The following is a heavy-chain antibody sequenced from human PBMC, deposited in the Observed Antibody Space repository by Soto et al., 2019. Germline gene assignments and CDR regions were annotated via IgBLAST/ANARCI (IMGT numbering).Heavy chain of an antibody. CDR3: SSWRMAHGSYYFDY. V-gene: IGHV4-39*01. D-gene: IGHD1-1*01. J-gene: IGHJ4*02. Sequence: PSETLSLTCTVSGGSISSSSYCWGWIRQPPGKGLEWIGSIYYSGSTYYNPSLKSRVTISVDTSKNQFSLKLSSVTAADTAVYYCSSWRMAHGSYYFDYWGQGTRDTVSS. CDR2: IYYSGST. CDR1: GGSISSSSYC.